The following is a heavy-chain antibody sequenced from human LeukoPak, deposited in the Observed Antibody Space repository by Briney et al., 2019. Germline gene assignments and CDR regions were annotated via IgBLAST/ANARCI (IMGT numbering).Heavy chain of an antibody. CDR2: IRGSGGGT. D-gene: IGHD2-21*02. Sequence: GGALRLSCAASGFTFSNYGMSWVRQAPGKGLEWVSVIRGSGGGTYYADSVKGRFTISRDNSKNTVYLQMNSLRAEDTAVYYCVKARMPHCGTDCLESWGQGTLVTVSS. V-gene: IGHV3-23*01. CDR3: VKARMPHCGTDCLES. J-gene: IGHJ4*02. CDR1: GFTFSNYG.